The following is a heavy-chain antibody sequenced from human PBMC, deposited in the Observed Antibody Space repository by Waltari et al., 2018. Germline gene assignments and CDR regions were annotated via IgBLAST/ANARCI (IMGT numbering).Heavy chain of an antibody. CDR3: ARDLSNWNYVGNFDY. J-gene: IGHJ4*02. V-gene: IGHV4-39*07. CDR2: IYYSGST. CDR1: GCSISSSSYY. Sequence: QLQLQESGPGLVKPSETLSLTCTVPGCSISSSSYYWGWIRQPPGKGLEWIGSIYYSGSTYYNPSLKSRVTISVDTSKNQFSLKLSSVTAADTAVYYCARDLSNWNYVGNFDYWGQGTLVTVSS. D-gene: IGHD1-7*01.